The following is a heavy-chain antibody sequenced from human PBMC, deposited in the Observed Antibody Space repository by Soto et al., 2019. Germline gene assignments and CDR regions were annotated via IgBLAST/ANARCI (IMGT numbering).Heavy chain of an antibody. CDR3: AKDTGYSSSDYFDF. Sequence: GGSLRLSCAASGFTFTNYAMSWVRQAPGKGLEWVSVISGSADKTYYADSVKGRFTISRDNSKNALFLQMSSLRAEDTAVYYCAKDTGYSSSDYFDFWGQGILVTVS. J-gene: IGHJ4*02. D-gene: IGHD6-6*01. V-gene: IGHV3-23*01. CDR2: ISGSADKT. CDR1: GFTFTNYA.